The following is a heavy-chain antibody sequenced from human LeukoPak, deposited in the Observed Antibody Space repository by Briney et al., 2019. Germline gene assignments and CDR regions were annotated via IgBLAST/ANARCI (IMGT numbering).Heavy chain of an antibody. D-gene: IGHD4-17*01. CDR3: AKNGGVTTREYYFDY. V-gene: IGHV3-30*18. CDR2: IAEDGKTT. CDR1: GFTFTIYG. J-gene: IGHJ4*02. Sequence: PGGSLRLSCAASGFTFTIYGMHWVRQAPGKGLEWVAVIAEDGKTTYYADSVKGRFTISRDNSRNTLYLQMNSLRAEDTAVYYCAKNGGVTTREYYFDYWGQGTLVTVSS.